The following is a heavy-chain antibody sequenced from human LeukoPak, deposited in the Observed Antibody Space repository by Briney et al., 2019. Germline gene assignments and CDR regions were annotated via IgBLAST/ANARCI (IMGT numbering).Heavy chain of an antibody. CDR2: ISYDGSNK. J-gene: IGHJ4*02. Sequence: GGSLRLSCAASGFTFSSYGMHWVRQAPGKGLEWVAVISYDGSNKYYADSVKGRFTISRDNSKNTLYLQMNSLRAEDTAVYYCAKDLLPDQYYFDYWGQGTLVTVSS. CDR1: GFTFSSYG. V-gene: IGHV3-30*18. D-gene: IGHD2-15*01. CDR3: AKDLLPDQYYFDY.